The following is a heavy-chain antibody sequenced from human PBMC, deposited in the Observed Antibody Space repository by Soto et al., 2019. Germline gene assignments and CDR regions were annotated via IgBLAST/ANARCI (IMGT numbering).Heavy chain of an antibody. V-gene: IGHV4-39*01. CDR3: ARPRGHTAIDDY. J-gene: IGHJ4*02. Sequence: SETLSLTCTVSGGSISSSSYYWGWIRQPPGKGLEWIGSIYYSGSTYYNPSLKSRVTISVDTSKYQFSLKLSSVTAADTAVYYCARPRGHTAIDDYWGQGTLVTVSS. CDR2: IYYSGST. D-gene: IGHD5-18*01. CDR1: GGSISSSSYY.